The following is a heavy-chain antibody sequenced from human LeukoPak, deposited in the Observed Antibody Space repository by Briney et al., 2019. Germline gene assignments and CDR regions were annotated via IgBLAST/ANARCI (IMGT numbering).Heavy chain of an antibody. CDR1: GFTFSTNS. CDR3: AKDRYGLGATSQYYFDY. J-gene: IGHJ4*02. V-gene: IGHV3-21*01. Sequence: PGGSLRLSCAASGFTFSTNSMNWVRQAPGKGLEWVSSISSSSSYIYYADSVKGRFTISRDNSKNTLYLQMNSLRAEDTAVYYCAKDRYGLGATSQYYFDYWGQGTLVTVSS. CDR2: ISSSSSYI. D-gene: IGHD1-26*01.